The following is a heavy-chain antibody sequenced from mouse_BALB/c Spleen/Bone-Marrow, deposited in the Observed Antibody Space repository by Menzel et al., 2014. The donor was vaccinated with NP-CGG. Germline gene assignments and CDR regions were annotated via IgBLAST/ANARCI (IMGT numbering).Heavy chain of an antibody. CDR3: ARGVVYYYAMDY. Sequence: QVQLQQSGAELVEPGASVELSCKASGYTFTNYWMHWVKQRPGQGLEWIGEIDPSDSYSNYNQNFKGKATLTVDKSSSTAYMQLTSLTSEDSAVYYCARGVVYYYAMDYWGQGTSVTVSS. V-gene: IGHV1-69*02. J-gene: IGHJ4*01. CDR2: IDPSDSYS. CDR1: GYTFTNYW.